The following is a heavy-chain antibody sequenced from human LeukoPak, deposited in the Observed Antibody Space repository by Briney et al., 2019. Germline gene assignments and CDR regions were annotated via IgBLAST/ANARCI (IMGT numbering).Heavy chain of an antibody. Sequence: GASVKVSCKASGGTFSSYAISWVRQAPGQGLEWMGGIIPMFGTPNYAQKFQGRVTFTADESTSTAYMDLSSLRSDDAAVYYCARGGFGEVSFWFDPWGQGTLVSVSS. CDR1: GGTFSSYA. J-gene: IGHJ5*02. CDR2: IIPMFGTP. D-gene: IGHD3-10*01. V-gene: IGHV1-69*13. CDR3: ARGGFGEVSFWFDP.